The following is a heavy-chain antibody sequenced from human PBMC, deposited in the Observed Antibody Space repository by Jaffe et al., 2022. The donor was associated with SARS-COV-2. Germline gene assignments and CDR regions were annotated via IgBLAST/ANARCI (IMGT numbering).Heavy chain of an antibody. CDR3: ARDSSSTWYGGIDY. D-gene: IGHD6-13*01. J-gene: IGHJ4*02. CDR1: GYTFTSYA. CDR2: INTGNDNT. Sequence: QVHLVQSGAELKKPGASVKISCKASGYTFTSYAIHWVRQAPGQRLEWMGWINTGNDNTKYSQKFQGRVTITRDTSASTAYMELSSPTSEDTAVYYCARDSSSTWYGGIDYWGQGTLVTVSS. V-gene: IGHV1-3*04.